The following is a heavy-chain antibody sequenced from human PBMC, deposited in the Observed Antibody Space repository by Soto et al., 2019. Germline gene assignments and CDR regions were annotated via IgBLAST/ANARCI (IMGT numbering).Heavy chain of an antibody. CDR3: AKGRGYTYYGMDV. Sequence: PGGSLRLSCAASGFTFSSYGMHWVRQAPGKGLEWVAAISYDGSNKYYADSVKGRFTISRDNSKNTLYLQMNSLRAEDTAVYYCAKGRGYTYYGMDVWGQGTTVTVSS. J-gene: IGHJ6*02. CDR2: ISYDGSNK. CDR1: GFTFSSYG. V-gene: IGHV3-30*18. D-gene: IGHD5-12*01.